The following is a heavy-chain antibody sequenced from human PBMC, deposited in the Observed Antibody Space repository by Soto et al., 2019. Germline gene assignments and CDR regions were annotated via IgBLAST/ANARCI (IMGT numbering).Heavy chain of an antibody. V-gene: IGHV3-21*01. Sequence: PGGSLRLSCAASGFTFSSYSMNWVRQAPGKGLEWVSSISSSSSYIYYADLVKGRFTISRDNAKNSLYLQMNSLRAEDTAVYYCARGGSYRLNWFDPWGQGTLVTVSS. CDR2: ISSSSSYI. D-gene: IGHD3-16*02. J-gene: IGHJ5*02. CDR3: ARGGSYRLNWFDP. CDR1: GFTFSSYS.